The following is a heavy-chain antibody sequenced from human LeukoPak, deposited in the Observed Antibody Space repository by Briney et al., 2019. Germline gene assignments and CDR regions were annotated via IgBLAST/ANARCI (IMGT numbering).Heavy chain of an antibody. CDR2: ISNNGGST. CDR1: GFTFSSYG. D-gene: IGHD6-19*01. J-gene: IGHJ4*02. V-gene: IGHV3-64*04. CDR3: AKVSSSGWYGGDSFDY. Sequence: GGSLRLSCSASGFTFSSYGMHWVRQAPGKGLEYVSAISNNGGSTYYADSVKGRFTISRDNSKNTLYLQMNSLRAEDTAVFYCAKVSSSGWYGGDSFDYWGQGTLVTVSS.